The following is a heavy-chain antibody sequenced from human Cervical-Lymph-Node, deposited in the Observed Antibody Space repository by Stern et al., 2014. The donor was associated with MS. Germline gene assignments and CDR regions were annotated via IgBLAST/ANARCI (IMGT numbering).Heavy chain of an antibody. J-gene: IGHJ3*02. CDR3: ARPRTAARRDAFDI. V-gene: IGHV1-46*01. CDR1: GYTFINFY. Sequence: QMQLVQSGAEVKKPGASVKVSCKASGYTFINFYMHWVRQAPGQGLEWMGIINPSGGSTNYAEKFQGRVTMTRDTSTSTVYMELSSLRSEDTAVYYCARPRTAARRDAFDIWGQGTMVTVSS. CDR2: INPSGGST. D-gene: IGHD6-6*01.